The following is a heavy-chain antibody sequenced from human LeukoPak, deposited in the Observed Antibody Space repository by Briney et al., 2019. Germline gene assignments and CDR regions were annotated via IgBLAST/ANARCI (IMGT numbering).Heavy chain of an antibody. CDR1: GYTLTELS. CDR2: FDPEDGET. J-gene: IGHJ6*02. Sequence: ASVKVSCKVSGYTLTELSMHWVRQAPGKGLEWMGGFDPEDGETIYAQKFQGRVTMTEDTSTDTAYMELSSLRSEDTAVYYCATAKRPRKVYGSGSYSPYYYYGMDVWGQGTTVTVSS. V-gene: IGHV1-24*01. D-gene: IGHD3-10*01. CDR3: ATAKRPRKVYGSGSYSPYYYYGMDV.